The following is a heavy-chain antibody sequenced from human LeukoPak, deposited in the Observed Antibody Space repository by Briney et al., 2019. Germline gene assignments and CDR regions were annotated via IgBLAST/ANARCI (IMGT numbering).Heavy chain of an antibody. CDR2: IYRTGSA. CDR3: VRCGSYCLDY. CDR1: GGSISNGNW. D-gene: IGHD1-26*01. J-gene: IGHJ4*02. V-gene: IGHV4-4*02. Sequence: SETLSLTCGVSGGSISNGNWWSWVRQPPGKGLEWIGEIYRTGSANYNPSLKSRVTISVDKSKSQFSLSLNSVTAADTAVYYCVRCGSYCLDYWGQGTLVTVSS.